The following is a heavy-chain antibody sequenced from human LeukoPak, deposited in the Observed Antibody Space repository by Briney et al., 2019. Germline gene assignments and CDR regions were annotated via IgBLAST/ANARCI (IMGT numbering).Heavy chain of an antibody. V-gene: IGHV4-59*01. Sequence: PSETLSLTCTVSGGSLSSYYWSWMRQSPGKGLEWVGSLYYGGSTNYSPSLKSRVTISVDTSKNQFSLKLSSVTAADTAVYYCARVAAAGDHGDYWGQGTLVTVSS. CDR1: GGSLSSYY. CDR3: ARVAAAGDHGDY. D-gene: IGHD6-13*01. CDR2: LYYGGST. J-gene: IGHJ4*02.